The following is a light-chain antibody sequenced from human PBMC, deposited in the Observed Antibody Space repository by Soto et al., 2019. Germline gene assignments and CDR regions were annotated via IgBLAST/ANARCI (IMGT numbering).Light chain of an antibody. Sequence: QSVLTQPASVSGSPGQSTTVSCTGTSSDVGVYDYVSWYQQHPGKAPKLIIYDVSNRPSGVSDRFSGSKSGNTASLTISGLQAEDAADYYCSSYTSSITLFVFGSGTKVTVL. J-gene: IGLJ1*01. CDR3: SSYTSSITLFV. CDR2: DVS. CDR1: SSDVGVYDY. V-gene: IGLV2-14*03.